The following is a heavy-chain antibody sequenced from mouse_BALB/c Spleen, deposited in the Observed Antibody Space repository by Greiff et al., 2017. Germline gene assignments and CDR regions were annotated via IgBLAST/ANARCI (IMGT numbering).Heavy chain of an antibody. J-gene: IGHJ4*01. CDR1: GYSFTGYF. CDR2: INPYNGDT. CDR3: ARGVYYYGSGYAMDY. D-gene: IGHD1-1*01. Sequence: VQLKESGPELVKPGASVKISCKASGYSFTGYFMNWVMQSHGKSLEWIGRINPYNGDTFYNQKFKGKATLTVDKSSSTAHMELRSLASEDSAVYYCARGVYYYGSGYAMDYWGQGTSVTVSS. V-gene: IGHV1-20*02.